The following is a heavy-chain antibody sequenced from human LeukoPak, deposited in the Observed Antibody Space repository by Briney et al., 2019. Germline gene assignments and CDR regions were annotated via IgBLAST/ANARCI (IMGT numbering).Heavy chain of an antibody. V-gene: IGHV4-61*01. CDR2: TYYSGST. J-gene: IGHJ4*02. CDR1: GGSVSSGRYY. D-gene: IGHD3-16*02. CDR3: ARDVGRYSFDY. Sequence: PSETLSLTCTVSGGSVSSGRYYWSWIRQPPGKGLEWIGYTYYSGSTNYNPSLKSRVTISVDTSKNQFSLKLSSVTAADTAVYYCARDVGRYSFDYWGQGTLVTVSS.